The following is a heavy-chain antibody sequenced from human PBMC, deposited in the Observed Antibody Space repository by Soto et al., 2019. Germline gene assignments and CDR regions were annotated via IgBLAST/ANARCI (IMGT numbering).Heavy chain of an antibody. CDR2: INPKTGDT. CDR3: AISSGSYSYYGMDV. J-gene: IGHJ6*02. Sequence: QVQLAQSGAEVKKPGASVKFSCKASGYTLTDYYIHWVRQAPGRGLEWMGWINPKTGDTYSAQNFQGRVTTTWDTSIDTGYMELSRLQSDDTAVYYCAISSGSYSYYGMDVWGQGTTLTVSS. V-gene: IGHV1-2*02. D-gene: IGHD1-26*01. CDR1: GYTLTDYY.